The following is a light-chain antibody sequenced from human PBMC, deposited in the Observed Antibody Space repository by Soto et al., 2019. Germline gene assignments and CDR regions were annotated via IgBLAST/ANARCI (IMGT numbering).Light chain of an antibody. Sequence: EIVMTQSPATLSLSPGERATLSCRASQSVSSFCAWYQQKPGQAPRLLIYGASTRATGIPARFGGSGSGTEFTLTISSLQSEDFEIYYCQHYSKWPPTFGGGTKVDI. CDR3: QHYSKWPPT. J-gene: IGKJ4*01. CDR1: QSVSSF. CDR2: GAS. V-gene: IGKV3-15*01.